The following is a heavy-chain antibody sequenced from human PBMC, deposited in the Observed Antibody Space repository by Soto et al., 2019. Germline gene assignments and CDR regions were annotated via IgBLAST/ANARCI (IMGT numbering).Heavy chain of an antibody. Sequence: ASVKVSCKASGYTFTSYGISWVRQAPGQGLEWMGWISAYNGNTNYAQKLQGRVTMTTDTSTSTAYMELRSLRSDDTAVYYCARVNRGYSSGKLGYWGQGTLVTVSS. J-gene: IGHJ4*02. D-gene: IGHD6-19*01. CDR2: ISAYNGNT. CDR3: ARVNRGYSSGKLGY. V-gene: IGHV1-18*01. CDR1: GYTFTSYG.